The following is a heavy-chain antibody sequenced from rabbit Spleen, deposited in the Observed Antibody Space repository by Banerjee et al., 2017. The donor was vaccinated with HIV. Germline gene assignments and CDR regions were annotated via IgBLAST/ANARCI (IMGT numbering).Heavy chain of an antibody. CDR2: IAVSSSALT. J-gene: IGHJ4*01. D-gene: IGHD1-1*01. CDR3: ARAGGFENYFNL. Sequence: QSLEESGGDLVKPGASLTLTCTASGFSFSSSDYMCWVRQAPGKGLEWISCIAVSSSALTYSATWAKGQITISKASSTTVTLERTSLTAADTATYCCARAGGFENYFNLGGPGTLVTVS. CDR1: GFSFSSSDY. V-gene: IGHV1S40*01.